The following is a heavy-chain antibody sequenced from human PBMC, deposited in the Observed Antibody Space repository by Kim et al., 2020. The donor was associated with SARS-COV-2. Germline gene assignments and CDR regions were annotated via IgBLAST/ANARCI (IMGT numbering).Heavy chain of an antibody. CDR1: GFTFSSYA. V-gene: IGHV3-23*01. CDR3: AKDVIEAMVVAPLTAYDY. CDR2: ISGSGGST. D-gene: IGHD2-15*01. Sequence: GGSLRLSCAASGFTFSSYAMSWVRQAPGKGLEWVSAISGSGGSTYYADSVKGRFTISRDNSKNTLYLQMNSLRAEDTAVYYCAKDVIEAMVVAPLTAYDYWGQGTLVTVSS. J-gene: IGHJ4*02.